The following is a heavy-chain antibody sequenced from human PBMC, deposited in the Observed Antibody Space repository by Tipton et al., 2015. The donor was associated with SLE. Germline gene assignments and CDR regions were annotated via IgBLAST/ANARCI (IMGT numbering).Heavy chain of an antibody. D-gene: IGHD5-24*01. Sequence: TLSLTCTVSNGSITNYYWTWIRQPPRMGLQFLGYMDYTGRTSNYHPSLNRRLSMSVDTSQNHFSLNLRSVAAADTAVYYCASQRFQQTGDYFDYWGQGILVTVSS. CDR1: NGSITNYY. J-gene: IGHJ4*02. CDR2: MDYTGRT. CDR3: ASQRFQQTGDYFDY. V-gene: IGHV4-59*12.